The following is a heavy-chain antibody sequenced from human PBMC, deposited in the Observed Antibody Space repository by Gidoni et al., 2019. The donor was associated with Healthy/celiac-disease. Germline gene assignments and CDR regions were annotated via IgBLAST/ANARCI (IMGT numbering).Heavy chain of an antibody. D-gene: IGHD3-22*01. Sequence: QLQLQESGPGLVKPSETLSLTCTVSGGSISSSSYYWGWIRQPPGKGLGWIGSICYSGSTYYNPSLKSRVTISVDTSKNQFSLKLSSVTAADTAVYYCARSDSSGYPGAFDIWGQGTMVTVSS. CDR1: GGSISSSSYY. V-gene: IGHV4-39*01. CDR3: ARSDSSGYPGAFDI. CDR2: ICYSGST. J-gene: IGHJ3*02.